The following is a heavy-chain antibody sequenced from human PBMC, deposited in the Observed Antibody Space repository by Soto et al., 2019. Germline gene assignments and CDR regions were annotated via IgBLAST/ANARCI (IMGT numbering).Heavy chain of an antibody. CDR1: GFTFYNYV. CDR2: ISGSGGST. CDR3: ARASGYYYYMDV. Sequence: GGSLRLSCAASGFTFYNYVMSWVRQAPGKGLEWVSAISGSGGSTYTADSVKGRFTISRDNSKNTLYLQMNSLRAEDTAVYYCARASGYYYYMDVWGKGTTVTVSS. D-gene: IGHD6-25*01. J-gene: IGHJ6*03. V-gene: IGHV3-23*01.